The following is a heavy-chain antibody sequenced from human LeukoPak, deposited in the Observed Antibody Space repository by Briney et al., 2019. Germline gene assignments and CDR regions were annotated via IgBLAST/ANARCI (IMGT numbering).Heavy chain of an antibody. CDR1: GFTFSDYY. CDR3: VREAKMTNIL. CDR2: ISRSSGTI. D-gene: IGHD2-21*01. Sequence: NPGGSLRLSCAASGFTFSDYYMTWIRQAPGKGLKWVSHISRSSGTIYYADSVQGRFTVSRDNGKKSLYLQMSYLRAEDTAVYYCVREAKMTNILWGQGTLVTVSS. V-gene: IGHV3-11*01. J-gene: IGHJ4*02.